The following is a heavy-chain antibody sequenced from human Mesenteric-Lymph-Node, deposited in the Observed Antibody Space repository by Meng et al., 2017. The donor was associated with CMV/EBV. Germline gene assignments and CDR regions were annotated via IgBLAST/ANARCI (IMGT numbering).Heavy chain of an antibody. CDR3: ARPTTVTNDAFDI. D-gene: IGHD4-17*01. CDR2: IKQDGSEK. V-gene: IGHV3-7*01. J-gene: IGHJ3*02. CDR1: GFTFSSYW. Sequence: GGSLRLSCAASGFTFSSYWMSWVRQAPGKGLEWVANIKQDGSEKYYVDSVKGRFTISRDNAKNSLYLQMNSLRAEDTAVYYCARPTTVTNDAFDIWGQGTMVTVSS.